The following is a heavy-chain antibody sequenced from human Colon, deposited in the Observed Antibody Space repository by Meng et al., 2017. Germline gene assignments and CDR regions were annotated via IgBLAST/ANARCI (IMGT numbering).Heavy chain of an antibody. J-gene: IGHJ4*02. D-gene: IGHD6-19*01. CDR2: INHTGNT. V-gene: IGHV4-34*01. Sequence: QVQLRQWGAGLVKPSESLSLTCAVYGGSFSGYSWSWIRQPPGKGLEWIGEINHTGNTSYNPSLKSRLTISVDTSKNQFSLNLSSVTAADTALYYCARSVRLGVAGKSGAYWGQGTLVTVSS. CDR3: ARSVRLGVAGKSGAY. CDR1: GGSFSGYS.